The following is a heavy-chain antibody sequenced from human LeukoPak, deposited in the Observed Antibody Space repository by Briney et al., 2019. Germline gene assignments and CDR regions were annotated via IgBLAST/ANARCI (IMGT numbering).Heavy chain of an antibody. D-gene: IGHD6-19*01. J-gene: IGHJ4*02. Sequence: GGSLRLSCAASGFTFSTYAMSWVRQAPGKGLEWVSAISGGGGSTYYADSVKGRFTISRDNSKNTLYLQMNSLRAEDTAVYYCAKVYKQWLVLDYWGQGTLVTVSS. V-gene: IGHV3-23*01. CDR1: GFTFSTYA. CDR3: AKVYKQWLVLDY. CDR2: ISGGGGST.